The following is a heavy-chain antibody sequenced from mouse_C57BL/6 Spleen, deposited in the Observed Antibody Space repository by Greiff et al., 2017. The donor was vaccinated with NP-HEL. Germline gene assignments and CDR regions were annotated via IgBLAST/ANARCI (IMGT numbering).Heavy chain of an antibody. Sequence: QVHVKQPGAELVKPGASVKLSCKASGYTFTSYWMHWVKQRPGQGLEWIGMIHPNSGSTNYNEKFKSKATLTVDKSSSTAYMQLSSLTSEDSAVYYCARCDDYDAAMDYWGQGTSVTVSS. CDR1: GYTFTSYW. V-gene: IGHV1-64*01. D-gene: IGHD2-4*01. CDR3: ARCDDYDAAMDY. CDR2: IHPNSGST. J-gene: IGHJ4*01.